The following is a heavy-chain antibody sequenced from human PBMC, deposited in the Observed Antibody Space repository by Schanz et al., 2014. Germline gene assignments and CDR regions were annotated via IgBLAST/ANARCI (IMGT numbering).Heavy chain of an antibody. CDR2: ISASGGTT. J-gene: IGHJ4*02. CDR3: ARKSLVSAHYDS. V-gene: IGHV3-23*01. D-gene: IGHD2-21*01. CDR1: GFTFSAYA. Sequence: EVQLLESGGGLVQPGGSLRLSCAASGFTFSAYAMTWVRQIPGKGLEWVSAISASGGTTYYADSVKGRFTISRDNSKNTLYLQMNSLRAEDVAVYYCARKSLVSAHYDSWGQGTLVTVSS.